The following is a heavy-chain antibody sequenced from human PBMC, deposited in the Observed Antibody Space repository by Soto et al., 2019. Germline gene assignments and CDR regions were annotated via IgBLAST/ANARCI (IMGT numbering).Heavy chain of an antibody. D-gene: IGHD6-13*01. V-gene: IGHV3-30-3*01. CDR3: AGDGIIAAAGGWFDP. CDR1: GFTFSSYA. CDR2: ISYDGSNK. Sequence: QVQLVESGGGVVQPGRSLRLSCAASGFTFSSYAMHWVRQAPGKGLEWVAGISYDGSNKYYADSVKGRFTISRDNSKNTLYLQMNSLRAEDTAVYYCAGDGIIAAAGGWFDPWGQGTLVTVSS. J-gene: IGHJ5*02.